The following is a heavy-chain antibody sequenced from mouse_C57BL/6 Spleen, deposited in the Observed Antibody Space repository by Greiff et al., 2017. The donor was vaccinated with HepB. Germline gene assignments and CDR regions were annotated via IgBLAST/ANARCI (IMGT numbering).Heavy chain of an antibody. Sequence: QVQLKQSGPGLVQPSQSLSITCTVSGFSLTSYGVHWVRQSPGKGLEWLGVIWSGGSTDYNAAFISRLSISKENSKSQVFFKMNSLQADDTAIFYLASQPVSFRDLDYWGQGTTLTVSS. CDR3: ASQPVSFRDLDY. CDR1: GFSLTSYG. J-gene: IGHJ2*01. V-gene: IGHV2-2*01. CDR2: IWSGGST. D-gene: IGHD6-1*01.